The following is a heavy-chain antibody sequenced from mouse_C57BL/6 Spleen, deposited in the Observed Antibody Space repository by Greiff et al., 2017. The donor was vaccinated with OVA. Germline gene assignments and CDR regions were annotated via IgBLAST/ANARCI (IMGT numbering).Heavy chain of an antibody. V-gene: IGHV1-80*01. CDR3: AKYSNYGDYYAMDY. CDR1: GYAFSSYW. J-gene: IGHJ4*01. D-gene: IGHD2-5*01. CDR2: IYPGDGDT. Sequence: VKLLESGAELVKPGASVKISCKASGYAFSSYWMNWVKQRPGKGLEWIGQIYPGDGDTNYNGKFKGKATLTADKSSSTAYMQLSSLTSEDSAVYFCAKYSNYGDYYAMDYWGKGTSVTVSS.